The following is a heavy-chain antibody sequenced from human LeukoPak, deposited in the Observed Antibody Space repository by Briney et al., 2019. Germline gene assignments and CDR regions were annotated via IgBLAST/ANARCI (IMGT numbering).Heavy chain of an antibody. V-gene: IGHV3-21*01. D-gene: IGHD6-19*01. Sequence: GGSLRLSCAASGFTFSSYSMNWVRQAPGKGLEWVSSISSSSSYIYYADSVKGRFTISRDNAKNSLYLQMNSLRAEDTAVYYCAREVFDSGWYTLYYFDYWGQGTLVTVSS. CDR2: ISSSSSYI. CDR1: GFTFSSYS. J-gene: IGHJ4*02. CDR3: AREVFDSGWYTLYYFDY.